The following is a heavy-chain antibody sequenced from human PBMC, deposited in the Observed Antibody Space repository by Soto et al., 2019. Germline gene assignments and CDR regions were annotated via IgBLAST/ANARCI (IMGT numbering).Heavy chain of an antibody. J-gene: IGHJ4*02. Sequence: EVQLVESGGGLVQPGGSLRLSCSGFTFNTNWMSWVRQAPGKGLEWVANIIQDGSQKNYVDSVRGRFTISRANSKSSQCLQMNRLRADDTAVYYGARGSTSFDYWGQGTLVTVSS. D-gene: IGHD2-2*01. V-gene: IGHV3-7*01. CDR1: GFTFNTNW. CDR3: ARGSTSFDY. CDR2: IIQDGSQK.